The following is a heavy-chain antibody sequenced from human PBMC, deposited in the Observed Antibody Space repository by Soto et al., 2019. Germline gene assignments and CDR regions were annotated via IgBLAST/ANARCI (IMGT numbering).Heavy chain of an antibody. CDR1: RFTFSGYW. J-gene: IGHJ3*02. Sequence: EVQLVESGGDLVQPGGSLRLSCADSRFTFSGYWMYWDRQAPGKGLYWVANIKEDGSEKNYVDSVRGRFTISRDNAKNSLYLQMNSLRAEDTAVYYCARGARIWGQGTMVTVS. CDR3: ARGARI. CDR2: IKEDGSEK. V-gene: IGHV3-7*01.